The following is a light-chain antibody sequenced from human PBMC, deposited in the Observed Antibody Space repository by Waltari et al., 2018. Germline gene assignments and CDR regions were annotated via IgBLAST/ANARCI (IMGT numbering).Light chain of an antibody. V-gene: IGLV2-23*02. Sequence: QSALTQPASVSGSPGQSITISCTGTSSDVGGYNSVSWYQHHPGKAPKVIIYDVSQRPSGVSNRFSGSKSGNTASLTISGLQPEDEAGYFCCSYAGNYIHVLFGGGTKLTVL. CDR1: SSDVGGYNS. CDR2: DVS. J-gene: IGLJ2*01. CDR3: CSYAGNYIHVL.